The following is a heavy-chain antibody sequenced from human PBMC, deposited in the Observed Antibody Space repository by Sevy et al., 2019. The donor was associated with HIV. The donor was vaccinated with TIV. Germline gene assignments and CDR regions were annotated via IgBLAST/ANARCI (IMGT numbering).Heavy chain of an antibody. Sequence: GGSLRLSCAVSGFPVSSSYMNWVRQAPGKGLEWVSVFYTGSKTDYADSVKGRFTMSRDNSKNTLCLQMNGLRAEDTAVYYCARDKNAYDYGLDVWGQGTTVTVSS. J-gene: IGHJ6*02. D-gene: IGHD2-2*01. V-gene: IGHV3-53*01. CDR1: GFPVSSSY. CDR3: ARDKNAYDYGLDV. CDR2: FYTGSKT.